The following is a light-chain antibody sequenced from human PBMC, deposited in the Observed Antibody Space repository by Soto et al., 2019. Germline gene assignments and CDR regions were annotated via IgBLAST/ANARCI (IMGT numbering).Light chain of an antibody. CDR1: SGSVSTSYY. CDR2: NTT. Sequence: QTVVTQEPSFSVSPGGTVILTCGLTSGSVSTSYYPSWYQQSPGLAPRTLIYNTTTRSSGVPDRFSGSILGNKAALTITGAQSDYESYYLCALYVGSGTVVFGGGTKVTVL. CDR3: ALYVGSGTVV. J-gene: IGLJ2*01. V-gene: IGLV8-61*01.